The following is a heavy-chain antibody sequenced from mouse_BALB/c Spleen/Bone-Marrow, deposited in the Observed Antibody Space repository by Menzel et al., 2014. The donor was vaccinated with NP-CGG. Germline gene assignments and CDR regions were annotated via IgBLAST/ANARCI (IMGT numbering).Heavy chain of an antibody. CDR1: GYSFTGHT. CDR3: ARSYYDYDDAMDY. CDR2: INPYNGGT. V-gene: IGHV1-18*01. D-gene: IGHD2-4*01. Sequence: SGPELVKPGASMKISCKASGYSFTGHTMNWVKPSHGKNLEWIGLINPYNGGTSYNQKFKGKATLTVDKSSSTAYMELLSLTSEDSAVYYCARSYYDYDDAMDYWGQGTSVTVSS. J-gene: IGHJ4*01.